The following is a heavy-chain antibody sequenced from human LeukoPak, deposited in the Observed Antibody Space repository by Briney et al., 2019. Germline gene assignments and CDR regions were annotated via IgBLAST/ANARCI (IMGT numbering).Heavy chain of an antibody. Sequence: GRSLRLSCAASGFTFSSYEMNWVRQAPGKGLEWVSYIGGSGSTIYYADSVKGRFTISRDNAKNSPYLQMNSLRAEDTAVYYCARDPVCDYWGQGTLVTVSS. CDR2: IGGSGSTI. V-gene: IGHV3-48*03. CDR1: GFTFSSYE. J-gene: IGHJ4*02. CDR3: ARDPVCDY.